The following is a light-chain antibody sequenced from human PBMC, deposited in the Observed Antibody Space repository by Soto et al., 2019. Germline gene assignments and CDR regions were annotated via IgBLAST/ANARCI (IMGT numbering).Light chain of an antibody. CDR2: GAS. Sequence: DIRMTQSPSSVSSSLGDRVTITFRASQTIATFLNWYQQKPGKAPKLLIYGASTLQSGVPSRFSGSGSGADFTLTISSLQPEDSATYYCQLSHTTLTFGQGTRLEI. CDR3: QLSHTTLT. CDR1: QTIATF. V-gene: IGKV1-39*01. J-gene: IGKJ5*01.